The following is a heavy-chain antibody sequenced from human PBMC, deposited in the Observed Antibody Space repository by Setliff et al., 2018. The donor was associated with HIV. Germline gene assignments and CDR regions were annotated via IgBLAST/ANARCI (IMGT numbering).Heavy chain of an antibody. Sequence: PGESLKISCKGSGYSFTNYWIGWVRQMPGKGLEWMGIIYPGDSDTRYSPSFQGQVTISADKSISTAYLQCSSLKASDTAMYYCARHGYCSGTSCSEYYYYYCMDVWGQGTTVTVSS. CDR1: GYSFTNYW. D-gene: IGHD2-2*03. J-gene: IGHJ6*02. CDR2: IYPGDSDT. V-gene: IGHV5-51*01. CDR3: ARHGYCSGTSCSEYYYYYCMDV.